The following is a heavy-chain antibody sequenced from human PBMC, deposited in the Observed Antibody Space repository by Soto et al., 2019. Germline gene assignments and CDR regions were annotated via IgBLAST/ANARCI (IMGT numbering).Heavy chain of an antibody. D-gene: IGHD4-17*01. Sequence: PGGSLRLSCAASGFTFSDYYMSWIRQAPGKGLEWVSYISRSGSVIYYADSVKGRITISRDDAKNSLYLQMNSLRAEDTAVYYCASDSYGVDLGYWGQGTLVTVSS. CDR1: GFTFSDYY. CDR3: ASDSYGVDLGY. J-gene: IGHJ4*02. CDR2: ISRSGSVI. V-gene: IGHV3-11*01.